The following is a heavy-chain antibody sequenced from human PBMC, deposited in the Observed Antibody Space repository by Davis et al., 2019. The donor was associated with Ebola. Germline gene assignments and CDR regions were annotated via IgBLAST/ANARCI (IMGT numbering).Heavy chain of an antibody. CDR2: IKKDGSEK. CDR3: ARPLAAAANPNYYHYYGMDV. D-gene: IGHD6-13*01. Sequence: PGGSLRLSCAASGFTFSSYWMSWVRQAPGKGLEWVANIKKDGSEKYYVDSVKGRFTISRDNAKNSLYLQMNSLRAEDTAVYYCARPLAAAANPNYYHYYGMDVWGQGTTVTVSS. V-gene: IGHV3-7*01. CDR1: GFTFSSYW. J-gene: IGHJ6*02.